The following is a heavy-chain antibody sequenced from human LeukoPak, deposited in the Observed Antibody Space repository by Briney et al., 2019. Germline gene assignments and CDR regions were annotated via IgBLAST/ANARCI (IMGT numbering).Heavy chain of an antibody. CDR3: ARVNINNWHSCDY. J-gene: IGHJ4*02. CDR2: IYHSGSP. V-gene: IGHV4-4*02. D-gene: IGHD1-1*01. CDR1: GGSISSNNW. Sequence: SETLSLTCAVSGGSISSNNWWGWVRQPPGKGLEWIGEIYHSGSPDYNPSLKSRVTISVDKSRNHFSLNLSSVTAADTAVYYCARVNINNWHSCDYWGQGTLVTVSS.